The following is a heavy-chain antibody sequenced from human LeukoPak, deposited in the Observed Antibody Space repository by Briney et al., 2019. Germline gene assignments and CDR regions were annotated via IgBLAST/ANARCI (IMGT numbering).Heavy chain of an antibody. CDR2: IKQDGSGK. CDR1: GFTFSSYW. D-gene: IGHD1-26*01. V-gene: IGHV3-7*01. CDR3: ANYDRGSYSFDY. J-gene: IGHJ4*02. Sequence: PGGSLRLSCAASGFTFSSYWMTWVRQATGKGLEWVATIKQDGSGKYYVDSVKGRFTISRDNAKNSLYLQMNSLRAEDTAVYYCANYDRGSYSFDYWGQGTLVTVSS.